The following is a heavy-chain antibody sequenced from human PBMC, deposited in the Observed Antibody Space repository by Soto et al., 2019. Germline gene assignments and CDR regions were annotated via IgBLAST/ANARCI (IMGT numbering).Heavy chain of an antibody. CDR2: MNPNSGNT. Sequence: QVQLVQSGAEVKKPGASVKVSCKASGYTFTSYDINWVRQATGQGLEWMGWMNPNSGNTGYAQKSRGRVTMTRNTSISTAYMELSSLRSEDTAVYYCARWGVAARGDDSWGQGTLVTVSS. D-gene: IGHD6-6*01. J-gene: IGHJ4*02. V-gene: IGHV1-8*01. CDR3: ARWGVAARGDDS. CDR1: GYTFTSYD.